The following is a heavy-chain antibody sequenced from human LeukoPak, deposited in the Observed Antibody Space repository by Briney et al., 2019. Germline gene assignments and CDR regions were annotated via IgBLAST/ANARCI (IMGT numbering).Heavy chain of an antibody. CDR3: VRRASYYDGLDY. CDR2: IQPGDGDT. J-gene: IGHJ4*02. V-gene: IGHV5-51*01. D-gene: IGHD3-22*01. CDR1: GYSITNYW. Sequence: GESLKISCKGSGYSITNYWIGWVRQVPGKGLEWMGIIQPGDGDTTYSPSFQGQVSISADKSISTAYLQWSSLKTSDTAMYYCVRRASYYDGLDYWGQGTLVTVSS.